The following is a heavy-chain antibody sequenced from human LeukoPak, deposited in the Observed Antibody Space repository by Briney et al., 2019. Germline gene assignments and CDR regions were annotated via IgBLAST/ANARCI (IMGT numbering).Heavy chain of an antibody. V-gene: IGHV3-23*01. CDR2: ISGSGGST. Sequence: GGSLRLSCAASGFTFSSYAMSWVRQAPGKGLEWVSAISGSGGSTYYADSVKGRFTISRDNAKNSLYLQMNSLRAEDTAVYYCARLPSGDYYDSSGYFGDYYFDYWGQGTLVTVSS. J-gene: IGHJ4*02. CDR1: GFTFSSYA. CDR3: ARLPSGDYYDSSGYFGDYYFDY. D-gene: IGHD3-22*01.